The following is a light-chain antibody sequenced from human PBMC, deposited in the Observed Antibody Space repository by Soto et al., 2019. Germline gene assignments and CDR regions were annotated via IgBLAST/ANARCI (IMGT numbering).Light chain of an antibody. Sequence: QSALTQPASVSGSPGXSITISCTGTSGDVGNYNLVSWYQHHPGKAPKLIIYEGSKRPSGVSNRFSGSKSGNTASLTISGLQAADEADYFCCSYAGSPSVIFGGGTKVTVL. CDR1: SGDVGNYNL. V-gene: IGLV2-23*01. CDR3: CSYAGSPSVI. CDR2: EGS. J-gene: IGLJ2*01.